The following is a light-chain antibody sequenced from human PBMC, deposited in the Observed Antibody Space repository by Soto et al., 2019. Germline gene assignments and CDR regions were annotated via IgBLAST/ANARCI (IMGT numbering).Light chain of an antibody. CDR3: QQSFSTPT. V-gene: IGKV1-39*01. CDR2: SAS. J-gene: IGKJ5*01. CDR1: QDISNY. Sequence: DIQMTHSPSSLSASVGDRVTITCQASQDISNYLNWYRQKPGKAPELLIYSASNLQSGVPSRFSGSGSGTDFTLTISGLQPEDFATYYCQQSFSTPTFGQGTRLEIK.